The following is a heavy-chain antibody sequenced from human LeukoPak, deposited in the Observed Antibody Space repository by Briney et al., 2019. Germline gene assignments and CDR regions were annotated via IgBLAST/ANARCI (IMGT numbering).Heavy chain of an antibody. CDR1: GDSLSSDSAA. CDR3: AGERKAAPGTRGYFDC. V-gene: IGHV6-1*01. D-gene: IGHD6-13*01. J-gene: IGHJ4*02. CDR2: KIYRSKWYN. Sequence: SQTLSLTCAISGDSLSSDSAAWHWLRQSPSRGLEWLGRKIYRSKWYNDYAVSMHSRITINPDTSKKQFSLQLNSVTPDDTSVYFCAGERKAAPGTRGYFDCWGQGALVTVAS.